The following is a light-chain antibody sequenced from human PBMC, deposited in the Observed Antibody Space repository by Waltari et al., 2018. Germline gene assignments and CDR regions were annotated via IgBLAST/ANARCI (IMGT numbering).Light chain of an antibody. Sequence: DTVLTQSPATLYLSPGERATLSCRASQSVRNFLAWYQQKPGQAPRLLIYDTSNRATGIPARFSGSGFGTDFTLTISSLEPEDFAVYYCQQRSNWPLTFGGGTKVEIK. V-gene: IGKV3-11*01. J-gene: IGKJ4*01. CDR1: QSVRNF. CDR2: DTS. CDR3: QQRSNWPLT.